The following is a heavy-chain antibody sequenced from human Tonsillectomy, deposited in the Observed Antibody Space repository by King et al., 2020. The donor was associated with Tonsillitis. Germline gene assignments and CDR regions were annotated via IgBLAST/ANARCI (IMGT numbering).Heavy chain of an antibody. V-gene: IGHV1-8*01. Sequence: VQLVESGADVKKPGASVKVSCKASGYTFTSYDINWVRQATGQGLEWMGWMNPNSGNTGYAQKFQGRVTMTRNTSISTAYMELSSLRSEDTAVYYCARELGRTYYYGMDVWGQGTTVTVSS. CDR1: GYTFTSYD. J-gene: IGHJ6*02. CDR2: MNPNSGNT. CDR3: ARELGRTYYYGMDV. D-gene: IGHD6-13*01.